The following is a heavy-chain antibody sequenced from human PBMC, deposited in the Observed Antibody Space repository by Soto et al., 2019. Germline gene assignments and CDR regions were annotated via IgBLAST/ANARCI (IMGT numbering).Heavy chain of an antibody. V-gene: IGHV1-8*01. CDR1: GHTLASYY. D-gene: IGHD3-10*01. CDR3: AREPFYGGVDS. Sequence: QVKLVKYGAEVRQPGASVKVACKASGHTLASYYINWVRQATGQGLEWMGWMTPDSGDTGYAQKFQGRVTMAWDTSITTAYMELSILRSDDTDVYYCAREPFYGGVDSWGQGTLVTVSS. CDR2: MTPDSGDT. J-gene: IGHJ5*01.